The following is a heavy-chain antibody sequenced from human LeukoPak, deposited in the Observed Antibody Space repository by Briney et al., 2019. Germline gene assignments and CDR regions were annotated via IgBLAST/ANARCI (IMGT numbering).Heavy chain of an antibody. CDR1: GFPFSKYA. Sequence: GGSLRLSCAASGFPFSKYAMSWVRQAPGKGLEGVSAICGSGGRTFYADSVKGRFTISRDNSKNTFYLQLNNLRDEDTAGYYCAKDGRMPSLLWFGELPYYFDYWGQGTLATVSS. V-gene: IGHV3-23*01. D-gene: IGHD3-10*01. J-gene: IGHJ4*02. CDR2: ICGSGGRT. CDR3: AKDGRMPSLLWFGELPYYFDY.